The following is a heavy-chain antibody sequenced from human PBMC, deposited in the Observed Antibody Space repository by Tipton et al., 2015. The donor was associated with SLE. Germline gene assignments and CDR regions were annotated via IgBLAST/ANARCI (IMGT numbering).Heavy chain of an antibody. V-gene: IGHV4-39*07. CDR1: GGSISSYY. Sequence: TLSLTCTVSGGSISSYYWGWIRQPPGKGLEWIGGIYYSGSTYYNPSLKSRVTISVVTSKNQFFLKLSSVTAADTAVYYCASSSGDRIYYFDYWGQGTLVTVSS. J-gene: IGHJ4*02. CDR3: ASSSGDRIYYFDY. CDR2: IYYSGST. D-gene: IGHD1-26*01.